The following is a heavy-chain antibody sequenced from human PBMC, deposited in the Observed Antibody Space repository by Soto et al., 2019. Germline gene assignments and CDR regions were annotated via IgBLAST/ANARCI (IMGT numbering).Heavy chain of an antibody. D-gene: IGHD2-8*01. J-gene: IGHJ6*02. CDR2: ISGSADST. CDR3: AKTRGAMIYAISVYGMDV. V-gene: IGHV3-23*01. Sequence: EVQLLESGGGFIHPGGSLRLSCAASGFSFSSFAMNWVRQAPGKGLEWVSIISGSADSTFYADSVKGRCTISRDNSKSTLDLQINSRRAEDTAVYYCAKTRGAMIYAISVYGMDVWGQGTTVTVSS. CDR1: GFSFSSFA.